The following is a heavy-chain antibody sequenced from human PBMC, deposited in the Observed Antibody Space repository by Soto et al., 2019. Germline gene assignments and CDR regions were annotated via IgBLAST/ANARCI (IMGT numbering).Heavy chain of an antibody. CDR1: GYTFTSYG. V-gene: IGHV1-18*01. D-gene: IGHD6-13*01. J-gene: IGHJ5*02. CDR3: ARDVAAAVENWFDP. Sequence: ASVKVSCKASGYTFTSYGISWVRQAPGQGLEWMGWISAYNGNTNYAQKLQGRVTMTTDTSTSTAYMELRSLRSDDTAVYYCARDVAAAVENWFDPWGQGTLVTVSS. CDR2: ISAYNGNT.